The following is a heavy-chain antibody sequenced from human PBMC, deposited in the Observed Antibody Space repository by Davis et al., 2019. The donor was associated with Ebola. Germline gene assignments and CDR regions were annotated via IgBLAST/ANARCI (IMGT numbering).Heavy chain of an antibody. CDR3: ARVGVGAKIDY. D-gene: IGHD1-26*01. J-gene: IGHJ4*02. Sequence: SLKIYCAALGFTFTTYWMHSVRQAPGKGLEWVAVIWYDGSNKYYADSVKGRLTISRDNSKNTLYLQMNSLRAEDTAVYYCARVGVGAKIDYWGQGTLVTVSS. CDR2: IWYDGSNK. CDR1: GFTFTTYW. V-gene: IGHV3-33*08.